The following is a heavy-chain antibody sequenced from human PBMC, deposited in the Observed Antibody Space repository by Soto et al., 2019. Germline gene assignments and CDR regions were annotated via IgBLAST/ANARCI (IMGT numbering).Heavy chain of an antibody. CDR1: GFSFSNYR. CDR3: ARERSDILTDFDF. Sequence: PGGSLRHSCIASGFSFSNYRMSWVRPIPGRGLVLLSRIYSDGSTTNYADSVKGRFTISRDNAKNTLYLQMHSLRADDTALYYCARERSDILTDFDFWGQGTLVTVSS. D-gene: IGHD3-9*01. V-gene: IGHV3-74*01. J-gene: IGHJ4*02. CDR2: IYSDGSTT.